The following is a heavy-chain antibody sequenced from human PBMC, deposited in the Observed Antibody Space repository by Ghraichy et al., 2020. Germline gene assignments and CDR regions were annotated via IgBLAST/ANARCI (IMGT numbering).Heavy chain of an antibody. CDR3: ARVGGTLDTKILGYFDL. J-gene: IGHJ4*02. CDR2: SVGSGGYT. D-gene: IGHD1-1*01. Sequence: GGSLRLSCAASGFTFSSYGMSWVRQAPGKGLEWVSTSVGSGGYTYYADSVKGRFTISRDNSENTLHLQMNSLRAEDTALYYCARVGGTLDTKILGYFDLWGLGTLVTVSS. V-gene: IGHV3-23*01. CDR1: GFTFSSYG.